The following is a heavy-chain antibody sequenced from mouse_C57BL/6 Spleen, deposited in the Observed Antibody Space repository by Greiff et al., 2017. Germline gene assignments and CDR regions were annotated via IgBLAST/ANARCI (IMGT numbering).Heavy chain of an antibody. CDR1: GYSFTSYY. J-gene: IGHJ2*01. V-gene: IGHV1-66*01. CDR2: IYPGSGNT. Sequence: VQLQQPGPELVKPGASVKISCKASGYSFTSYYIHWVKQRPGQGLEWIGWIYPGSGNTKYNEKFKGKATLTADTSSSTAYMQLSSLTSEDSAVYYCARPYGNFFFDYWGQGTTLTVSS. CDR3: ARPYGNFFFDY. D-gene: IGHD2-1*01.